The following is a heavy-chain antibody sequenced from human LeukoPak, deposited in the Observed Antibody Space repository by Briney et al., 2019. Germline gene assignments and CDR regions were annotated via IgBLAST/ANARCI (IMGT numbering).Heavy chain of an antibody. CDR1: GDSFSGYY. Sequence: SETLSLTCAVYGDSFSGYYWSWIRQSPEKGLEWIGEINYSGSTNYNPSLRSRVTISEATSKNQFSLKLTSVTAADTAVYYCARRREASFMYWYFDLWGRGTQVTVSS. J-gene: IGHJ2*01. V-gene: IGHV4-34*01. CDR3: ARRREASFMYWYFDL. CDR2: INYSGST. D-gene: IGHD1-26*01.